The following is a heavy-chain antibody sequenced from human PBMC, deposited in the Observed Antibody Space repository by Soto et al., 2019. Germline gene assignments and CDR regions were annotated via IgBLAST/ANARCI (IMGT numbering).Heavy chain of an antibody. D-gene: IGHD6-19*01. Sequence: TGGSLRLSCAASGFIFSDHWMHWVRQGPGQGLVWVSRINTDGSGTIYADSVKGRFTISRDNAKNTLYLQMNSLRAEDTAVYYCARDYSSGWSFFDNWGQGTLVTVSS. CDR2: INTDGSGT. CDR1: GFIFSDHW. V-gene: IGHV3-74*01. CDR3: ARDYSSGWSFFDN. J-gene: IGHJ4*02.